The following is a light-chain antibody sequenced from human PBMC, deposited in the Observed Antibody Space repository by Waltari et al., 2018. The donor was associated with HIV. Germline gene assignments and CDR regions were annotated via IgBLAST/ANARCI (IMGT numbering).Light chain of an antibody. CDR3: CAYAAGHVSYV. V-gene: IGLV2-11*01. Sequence: HSALTQPPSVSGSPRQSLSLSCSGTTSAVVFYPYVSFYHQYPGKAPTLIIFHLNQPASGVQERFSGSKSGNTASLTISGLKAEDEADYFCCAYAAGHVSYVFGNGTAVAVL. J-gene: IGLJ1*01. CDR2: HLN. CDR1: TSAVVFYPY.